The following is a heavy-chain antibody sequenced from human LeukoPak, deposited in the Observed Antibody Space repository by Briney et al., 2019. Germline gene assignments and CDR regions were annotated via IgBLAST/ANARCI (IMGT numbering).Heavy chain of an antibody. D-gene: IGHD3-22*01. Sequence: PGGSLRLSCAASGFTFDDYGMSWVRHAPGKGLEWVSGINWNGGSTGYADSVKGRFTISRDNAKNSLYLQMNSLRAEDTAVYYCARRVFSSSGYYDDDAFDIWGQGTMVTVSS. J-gene: IGHJ3*02. V-gene: IGHV3-20*04. CDR3: ARRVFSSSGYYDDDAFDI. CDR2: INWNGGST. CDR1: GFTFDDYG.